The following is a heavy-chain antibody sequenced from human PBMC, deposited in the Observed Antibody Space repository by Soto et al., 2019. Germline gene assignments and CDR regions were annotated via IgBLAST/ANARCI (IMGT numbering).Heavy chain of an antibody. CDR1: GGSFSGYY. J-gene: IGHJ5*02. Sequence: SETLSLTCAVYGGSFSGYYWSWIRQPPGKGLEWIGSIYYSGSTYYNPSLKSRVTISVDTSKNQFSLKLSSVTAADTAVYYCARLEPQNWFDPWGQGTLVTVSS. CDR3: ARLEPQNWFDP. V-gene: IGHV4-34*01. CDR2: IYYSGST.